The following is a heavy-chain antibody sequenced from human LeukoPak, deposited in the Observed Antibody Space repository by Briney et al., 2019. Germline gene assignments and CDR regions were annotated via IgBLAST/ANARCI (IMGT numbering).Heavy chain of an antibody. D-gene: IGHD2-2*01. CDR1: GYTFTSYD. CDR3: ARVYCSSTSCPLYYYYGMDV. Sequence: ASVKVSCKASGYTFTSYDINWVRQATGQGLEWMGWMNPNSGNTGYAQKFQGRVTMTRSTSISTAYMELSSLRSEDTAVYYCARVYCSSTSCPLYYYYGMDVWGQGTTVTVSS. CDR2: MNPNSGNT. J-gene: IGHJ6*02. V-gene: IGHV1-8*01.